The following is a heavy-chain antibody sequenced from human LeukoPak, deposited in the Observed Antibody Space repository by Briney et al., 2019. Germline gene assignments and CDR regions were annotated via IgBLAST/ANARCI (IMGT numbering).Heavy chain of an antibody. CDR2: IRYDGSNK. D-gene: IGHD6-13*01. V-gene: IGHV3-30*02. CDR1: GFTFGSYG. CDR3: AKVGAISSWYGHVDY. Sequence: PGGSLRLSCAASGFTFGSYGMHWVRHAPGKGLELVAFIRYDGSNKYYADSVKGRFTISRDNSKNTLYLQMNSLRAEDTAVYYCAKVGAISSWYGHVDYWGQGTLVTVSS. J-gene: IGHJ4*02.